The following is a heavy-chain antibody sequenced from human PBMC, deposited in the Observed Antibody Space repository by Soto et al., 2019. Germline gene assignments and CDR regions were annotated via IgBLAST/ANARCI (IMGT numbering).Heavy chain of an antibody. D-gene: IGHD2-2*02. V-gene: IGHV3-23*01. CDR2: ISGSGGST. Sequence: GGSLRLSCAASGFTFSSYAMSWVRQAPGKGLEWVSAISGSGGSTYYADSVKGRFTISRDNSKNTLYLQMYSLRAEDTAVYYCAKDPSYPVTRYNWFDPWGQGTLVTVSS. CDR1: GFTFSSYA. J-gene: IGHJ5*02. CDR3: AKDPSYPVTRYNWFDP.